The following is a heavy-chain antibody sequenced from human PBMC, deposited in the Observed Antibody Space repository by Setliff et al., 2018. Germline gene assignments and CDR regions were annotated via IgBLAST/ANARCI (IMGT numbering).Heavy chain of an antibody. CDR1: GYSFSNYA. J-gene: IGHJ4*02. V-gene: IGHV1-69*13. CDR3: ARDWRHSGMSWANYFDY. D-gene: IGHD3-10*01. CDR2: IFPKYGTA. Sequence: GASVKVSCKTSGYSFSNYALTWVRQVPGQGLEWMGRIFPKYGTANYAQEFQGKVSITADESTSTGYLELSGLQSEDTAVYYCARDWRHSGMSWANYFDYWGQGTVVTVSS.